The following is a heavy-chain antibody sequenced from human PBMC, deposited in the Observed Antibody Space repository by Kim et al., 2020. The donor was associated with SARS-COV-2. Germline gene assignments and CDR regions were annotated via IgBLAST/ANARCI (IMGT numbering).Heavy chain of an antibody. D-gene: IGHD3-16*01. V-gene: IGHV3-21*01. Sequence: GGSLRLSCVASGFMFSAYRMDWVRQAPGKGPEWVSSISSYSNYIYYADSVKGRFTISRDNTKNSVFLQMNSLRPEDTAVYYCVTDERASGWGSWGQGTLVTVSS. CDR3: VTDERASGWGS. CDR1: GFMFSAYR. CDR2: ISSYSNYI. J-gene: IGHJ5*02.